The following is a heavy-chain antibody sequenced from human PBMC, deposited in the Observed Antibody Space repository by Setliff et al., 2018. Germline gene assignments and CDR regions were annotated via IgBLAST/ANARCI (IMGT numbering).Heavy chain of an antibody. J-gene: IGHJ4*02. D-gene: IGHD2-21*01. Sequence: PGGSLRLSCAASGFTFTLFAFHWVRQAPGKGLEWLAVVSYDVNNNYYGDSVKGRFTISRDNSKNTVFLQSNSLRDDDTSVYFCARAPNIFAGNFDFWGQGALVTVSS. CDR3: ARAPNIFAGNFDF. V-gene: IGHV3-30-3*01. CDR1: GFTFTLFA. CDR2: VSYDVNNN.